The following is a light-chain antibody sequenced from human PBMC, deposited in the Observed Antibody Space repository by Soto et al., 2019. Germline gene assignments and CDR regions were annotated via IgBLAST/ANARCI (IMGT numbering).Light chain of an antibody. CDR2: DAS. Sequence: EIVLTQSPATLSLSPGNRATLSCRASQSASGYLAWYQQKPGQAPRLLIYDASNRAAGIPARFSGSGSGTDFTHSITGLDPEDFAVYYCQQRSNWPSTFGGGTKVEI. CDR1: QSASGY. V-gene: IGKV3-11*01. CDR3: QQRSNWPST. J-gene: IGKJ4*01.